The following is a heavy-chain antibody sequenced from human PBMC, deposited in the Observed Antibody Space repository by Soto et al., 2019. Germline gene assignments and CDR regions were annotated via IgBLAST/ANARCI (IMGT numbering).Heavy chain of an antibody. CDR1: GDTISTGGYS. CDR3: ARETYRDSVGDLDP. CDR2: TYHSGNP. D-gene: IGHD4-17*01. V-gene: IGHV4-30-2*01. Sequence: QLQLQESGSRLVKSSETLSLTCAVSGDTISTGGYSWAWIRQPPGKALEWIGHTYHSGNPDYNPSHKIRVTITVERSQNQFSLLRSSVTVAATAVYYCARETYRDSVGDLDPWRPGTLVTVSS. J-gene: IGHJ5*02.